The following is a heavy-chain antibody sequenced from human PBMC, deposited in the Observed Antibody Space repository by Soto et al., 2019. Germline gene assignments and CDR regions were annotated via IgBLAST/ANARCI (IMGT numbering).Heavy chain of an antibody. Sequence: ASVKVSCKASGYTFTSYYMHWVRQAPGQGLEWMGIINPSGGSTSYAQKFQGRVTMTRDTSTSTVYMELSSLRAEDTAVYYCAKEGPGAYYDSSGYYDYWGQGTLVTVSS. V-gene: IGHV1-46*01. D-gene: IGHD3-22*01. J-gene: IGHJ4*02. CDR2: INPSGGST. CDR3: AKEGPGAYYDSSGYYDY. CDR1: GYTFTSYY.